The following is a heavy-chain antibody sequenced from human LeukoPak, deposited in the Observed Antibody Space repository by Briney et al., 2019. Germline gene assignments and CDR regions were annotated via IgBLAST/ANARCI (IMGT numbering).Heavy chain of an antibody. D-gene: IGHD6-13*01. CDR3: ARAWAAADYFDY. Sequence: PGGSLRLSCAASGFTVSSNYMSWVRQAPGKGLEWVSVIYSGGSTYYADSVKGRFTISRDNSKNTLYLQMNSLRAEDTAVYYCARAWAAADYFDYWGQGTLVTVSS. CDR2: IYSGGST. V-gene: IGHV3-53*01. CDR1: GFTVSSNY. J-gene: IGHJ4*02.